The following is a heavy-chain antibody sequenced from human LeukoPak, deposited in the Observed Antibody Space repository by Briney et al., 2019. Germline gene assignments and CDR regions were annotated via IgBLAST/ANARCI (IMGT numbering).Heavy chain of an antibody. Sequence: SGGSLRLSCAASGFTLTSYGMHWVRQAPGKGLEWVAFIQYDGSNKNYADSVKGRFTISRDYSKNTLYLQMNSLRAEDTAVYYCAKTGGDSVPYYYYMDVWGKGTTLTVSS. CDR2: IQYDGSNK. J-gene: IGHJ6*03. CDR1: GFTLTSYG. D-gene: IGHD3-10*01. V-gene: IGHV3-30*02. CDR3: AKTGGDSVPYYYYMDV.